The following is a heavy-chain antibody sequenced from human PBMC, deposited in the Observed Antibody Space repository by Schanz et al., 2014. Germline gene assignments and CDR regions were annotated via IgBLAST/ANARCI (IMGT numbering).Heavy chain of an antibody. CDR3: AKESEIVVVVGTSMSGDFHH. Sequence: VQLVDSGGGLVKPGGSLRLSCAASGFGFDDYAMSWVRQAPGKGLEWVSGLTEGGGGTYYTDAVKGRFTISRDNAKNSLYLQMNSLRSDDAAVYFCAKESEIVVVVGTSMSGDFHHWGQGTLVTVSS. CDR2: LTEGGGGT. V-gene: IGHV3-23*04. J-gene: IGHJ1*01. D-gene: IGHD2-15*01. CDR1: GFGFDDYA.